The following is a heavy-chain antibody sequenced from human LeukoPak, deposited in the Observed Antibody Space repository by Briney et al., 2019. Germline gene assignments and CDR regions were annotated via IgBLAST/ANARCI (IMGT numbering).Heavy chain of an antibody. D-gene: IGHD3-9*01. V-gene: IGHV3-20*04. CDR3: ARGLSGYYFDY. Sequence: GGSLRLSCAASGFTFSSYGMSWVRQAPGKGLEWVSGINWNGGSTGYADSVKGRFTISRDNAKNSLYLQMNSLRAEDTALYYCARGLSGYYFDYWGQGTLVTVSS. J-gene: IGHJ4*02. CDR2: INWNGGST. CDR1: GFTFSSYG.